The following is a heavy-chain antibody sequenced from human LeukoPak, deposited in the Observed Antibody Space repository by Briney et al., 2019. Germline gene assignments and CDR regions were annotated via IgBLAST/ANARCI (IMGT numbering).Heavy chain of an antibody. Sequence: ASVKVSCEASGYTFTIYDINWVRQATGQGLEWMGWMNPNSGNTGYAQKFQGRVTMTRNTSISTAYMELSSLRSEDTAVYYCARVSRYYYDSSAERWGQGTLVTVSS. CDR3: ARVSRYYYDSSAER. J-gene: IGHJ4*02. CDR2: MNPNSGNT. CDR1: GYTFTIYD. D-gene: IGHD3-22*01. V-gene: IGHV1-8*01.